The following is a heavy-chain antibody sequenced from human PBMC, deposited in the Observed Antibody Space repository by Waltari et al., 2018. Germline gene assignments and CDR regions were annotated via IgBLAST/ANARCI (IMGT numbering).Heavy chain of an antibody. V-gene: IGHV4-34*01. D-gene: IGHD6-19*01. Sequence: QVQLQQWGAGLLKPSETLSLTCAVYGGSFSGYYWSWMRQPPGKGLEVIGEINHSGSTNYTPSLKCRVTISVDTSKNQFSLKLSSVTAADPAVYYCARGTDPDGQWLPFDYWGQGTLVTVSS. CDR1: GGSFSGYY. CDR2: INHSGST. J-gene: IGHJ4*02. CDR3: ARGTDPDGQWLPFDY.